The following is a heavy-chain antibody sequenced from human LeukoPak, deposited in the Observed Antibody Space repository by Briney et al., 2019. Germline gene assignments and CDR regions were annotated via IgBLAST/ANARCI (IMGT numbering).Heavy chain of an antibody. CDR3: AKDRGIAARYDS. CDR2: VDPSGGST. J-gene: IGHJ4*02. D-gene: IGHD6-6*01. V-gene: IGHV1-46*01. Sequence: ASVKVSCKASGYHFPSFYIRWVRQAPGQGLEWMGMVDPSGGSTTYAQKFQGRVTMTRDMSTTTVYMELSSLRSEDTAVFFCAKDRGIAARYDSWGQGTLITVSS. CDR1: GYHFPSFY.